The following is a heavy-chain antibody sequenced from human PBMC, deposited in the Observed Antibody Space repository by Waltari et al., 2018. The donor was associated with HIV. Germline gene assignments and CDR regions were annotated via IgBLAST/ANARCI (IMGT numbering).Heavy chain of an antibody. CDR2: MNPNSGNT. CDR1: GYTFTSYD. D-gene: IGHD4-17*01. V-gene: IGHV1-8*01. Sequence: QVQLVQSGAEVKKPGASVKVSCKASGYTFTSYDINWVRQATGQGLEWMGWMNPNSGNTGYAQKFQGRVTMTRNTSRNTAYMELSSLRSEDTAVYYCARGMTTVTMMGMYYYYCGMDVWGQGTTVTVSS. CDR3: ARGMTTVTMMGMYYYYCGMDV. J-gene: IGHJ6*02.